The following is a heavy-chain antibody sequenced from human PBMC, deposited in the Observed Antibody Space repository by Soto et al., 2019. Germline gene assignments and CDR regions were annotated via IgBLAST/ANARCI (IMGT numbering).Heavy chain of an antibody. CDR2: INSDGSST. D-gene: IGHD6-6*01. CDR3: ARGGSSSSFDY. Sequence: GGSLRLSCAASGFTFSSYWMHWVRQAPGKGLVWVSRINSDGSSTSYADSVKGRFTISRDNAKNTLYVQMNSLRAEDTAVYYCARGGSSSSFDYWGQGTLVTVSS. CDR1: GFTFSSYW. V-gene: IGHV3-74*01. J-gene: IGHJ4*02.